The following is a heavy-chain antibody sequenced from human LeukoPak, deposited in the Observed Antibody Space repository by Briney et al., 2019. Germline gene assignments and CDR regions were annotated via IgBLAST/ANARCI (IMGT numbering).Heavy chain of an antibody. CDR1: GGSISSHY. D-gene: IGHD3-3*01. CDR2: IYYSGST. J-gene: IGHJ5*02. Sequence: SETLSLTCTVSGGSISSHYWSWIRQPPGKGLEWIGYIYYSGSTNHNPSLKSRVTISVDTSKNQFSLKLSSVTAADTAVYYCARVDYDFWSGYLNWFDPWGQGTLVTVSS. CDR3: ARVDYDFWSGYLNWFDP. V-gene: IGHV4-59*11.